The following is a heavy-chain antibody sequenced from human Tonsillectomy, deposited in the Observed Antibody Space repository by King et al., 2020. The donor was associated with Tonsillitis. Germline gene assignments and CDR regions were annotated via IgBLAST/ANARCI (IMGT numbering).Heavy chain of an antibody. CDR1: GFHLDDYA. Sequence: VQLVESGGGLVQPGRSLRLSCAASGFHLDDYAMHWVRQAPGKGLEWVSGISWNIGSIGYADSVKGRFTISGENAKNSLYLQMNSLRAEDTALYYCAKDMSTGYCTNGVCFFGAFDIRGQGTMITVSS. J-gene: IGHJ3*02. CDR3: AKDMSTGYCTNGVCFFGAFDI. V-gene: IGHV3-9*01. D-gene: IGHD2-8*01. CDR2: ISWNIGSI.